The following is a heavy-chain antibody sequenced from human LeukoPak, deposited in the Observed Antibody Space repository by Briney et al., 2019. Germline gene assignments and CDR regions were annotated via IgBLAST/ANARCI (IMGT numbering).Heavy chain of an antibody. D-gene: IGHD2-2*02. CDR3: ARGVVVVPAAIPDY. CDR1: GYTFTGYY. J-gene: IGHJ4*02. V-gene: IGHV1-2*02. Sequence: ASVKVSCKASGYTFTGYYMHWVRQAPGQGLEWMGWINPNSGGTNYAQKFQGRVTMTRDTSISTAYMELSRLRSDDTAVYYCARGVVVVPAAIPDYWGQGTLATVSS. CDR2: INPNSGGT.